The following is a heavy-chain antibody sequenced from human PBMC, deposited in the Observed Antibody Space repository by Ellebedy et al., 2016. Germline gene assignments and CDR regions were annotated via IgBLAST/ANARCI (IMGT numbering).Heavy chain of an antibody. CDR1: GGSISSYY. J-gene: IGHJ1*01. CDR3: ARYPPSIAAAGPEYFQH. D-gene: IGHD6-13*01. V-gene: IGHV4-59*08. CDR2: IYYSGST. Sequence: GSLRLSCTVSGGSISSYYWSWIRQPPGKGLEWIGYIYYSGSTNYNPSLKSRVTISVDTSKNQFSLKLSSVTAADTAVYYCARYPPSIAAAGPEYFQHWGQGTLVTVSS.